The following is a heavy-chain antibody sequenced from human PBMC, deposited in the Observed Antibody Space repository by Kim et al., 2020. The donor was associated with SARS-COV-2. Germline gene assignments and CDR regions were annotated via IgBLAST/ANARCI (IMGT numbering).Heavy chain of an antibody. CDR1: GGSISRGGYY. D-gene: IGHD2-15*01. CDR3: ARVVFSGLYYY. CDR2: IYYSGST. Sequence: SETLSLTCTVSGGSISRGGYYWSWIRQHPGKGLEWIGYIYYSGSTYYNPSLKSRVTISVDTSKYQYTLKLSSVTAADTAVYYCARVVFSGLYYYWGQGT. J-gene: IGHJ4*02. V-gene: IGHV4-31*03.